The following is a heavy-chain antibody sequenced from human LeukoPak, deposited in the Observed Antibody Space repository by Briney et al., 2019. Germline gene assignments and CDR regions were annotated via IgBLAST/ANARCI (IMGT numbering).Heavy chain of an antibody. Sequence: ASVKVSCKASGYNFTGYYMHWVRQAPGQGLEWMGWSNPNSGGTNYAQNFQDRVTMTRDTSISTAFMELSRLRSEDTAVYYCATGLGMAVSGTLVGWFDPWGQGTLVTVSS. D-gene: IGHD6-19*01. J-gene: IGHJ5*02. CDR3: ATGLGMAVSGTLVGWFDP. CDR1: GYNFTGYY. V-gene: IGHV1-2*02. CDR2: SNPNSGGT.